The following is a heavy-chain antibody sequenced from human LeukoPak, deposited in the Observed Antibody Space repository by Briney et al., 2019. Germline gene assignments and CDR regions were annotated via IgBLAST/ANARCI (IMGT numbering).Heavy chain of an antibody. V-gene: IGHV4-31*03. J-gene: IGHJ4*02. CDR2: IYDSGST. D-gene: IGHD3-22*01. CDR1: GGSISSGGYY. CDR3: AREGIVVATTSFDY. Sequence: PSETLSLTCTVSGGSISSGGYYWSWIRQHPGKGLEWIGYIYDSGSTYYNPSLKSRVTISVDTSKNQFSLKLSSVTAADTAVYYCAREGIVVATTSFDYWGQGTLVTVSS.